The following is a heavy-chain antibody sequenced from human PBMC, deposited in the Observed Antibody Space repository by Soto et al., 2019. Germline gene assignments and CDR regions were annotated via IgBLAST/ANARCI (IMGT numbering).Heavy chain of an antibody. CDR3: ARDGRLMLRGFSFYNGMDV. V-gene: IGHV4-59*01. CDR2: IYYSGNT. D-gene: IGHD3-10*01. Sequence: SETLSLTCTVSGGSISSYYWNWIRQPPGKGLEWIGYIYYSGNTNYNPSLRSRVTISVDRSNNQFSLKLTSVTAADTAVYFCARDGRLMLRGFSFYNGMDVWGQGTTVTVSS. J-gene: IGHJ6*02. CDR1: GGSISSYY.